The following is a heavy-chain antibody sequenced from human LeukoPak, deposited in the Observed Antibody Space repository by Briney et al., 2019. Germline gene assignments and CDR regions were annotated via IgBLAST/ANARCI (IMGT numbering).Heavy chain of an antibody. CDR3: ARDHEHTVTTFYYGMDV. Sequence: GGSLRLSCTASGFTFSSAWMHWVRQAPGKGLEWVSYISSSSSTIYYADSVKGRFTISRDNAKNSLYLQMNSLRAEDTAVYYCARDHEHTVTTFYYGMDVWGQGTTVTVSS. V-gene: IGHV3-48*01. J-gene: IGHJ6*02. D-gene: IGHD4-11*01. CDR2: ISSSSSTI. CDR1: GFTFSSAW.